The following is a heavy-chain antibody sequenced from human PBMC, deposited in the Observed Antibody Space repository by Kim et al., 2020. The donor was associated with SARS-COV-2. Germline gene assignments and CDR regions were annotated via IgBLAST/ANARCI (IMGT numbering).Heavy chain of an antibody. CDR3: TTTIFGVVFDY. D-gene: IGHD3-3*01. V-gene: IGHV3-15*01. Sequence: DYAAPVKGRFTISRDDSKNTLYLQMNSLKTEDTAVYYCTTTIFGVVFDYWGQGTLVTVSS. J-gene: IGHJ4*02.